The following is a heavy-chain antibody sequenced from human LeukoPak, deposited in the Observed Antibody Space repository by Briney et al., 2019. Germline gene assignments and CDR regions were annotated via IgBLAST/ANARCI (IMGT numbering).Heavy chain of an antibody. V-gene: IGHV3-23*01. J-gene: IGHJ4*02. CDR3: AREEELRF. Sequence: GGSLRLSCAASGFTFSSCAMSWVRQAPGKGLEWVSAISGSGGSTYYADSVKGRFAISRDYSKNTLYLQMNSLRVEDTAVYYCAREEELRFWGQGTLVTVSS. CDR1: GFTFSSCA. D-gene: IGHD1-26*01. CDR2: ISGSGGST.